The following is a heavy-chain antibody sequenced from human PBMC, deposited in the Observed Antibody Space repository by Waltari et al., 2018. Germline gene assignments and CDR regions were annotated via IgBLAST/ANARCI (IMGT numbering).Heavy chain of an antibody. CDR1: GYTFTGYY. CDR2: INPNSGGT. CDR3: ARVPDYGDYYFDY. V-gene: IGHV1-2*04. D-gene: IGHD4-17*01. Sequence: QVQLVQSGAEVKKPGASVKVSCKASGYTFTGYYMHWVRQAPGQGLEWMGWINPNSGGTNYAQKFQGWVTMTRDTSISTAYMELSRLRSDDTAMYYCARVPDYGDYYFDYWGQGTLVTVSS. J-gene: IGHJ4*02.